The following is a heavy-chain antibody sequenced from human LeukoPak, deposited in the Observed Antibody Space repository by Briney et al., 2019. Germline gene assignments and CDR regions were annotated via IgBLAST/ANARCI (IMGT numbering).Heavy chain of an antibody. Sequence: SGGSLRLSCAASGFTVSSNYMNWVRQAPGKGLEWVSIIYSGGTTYYADSVKGRFTISRDNSKNTLYLQMNSLRAEDTAVYYCAKDRRGSYKIPDYWGQGTLVTVSS. V-gene: IGHV3-53*05. J-gene: IGHJ4*02. CDR1: GFTVSSNY. CDR3: AKDRRGSYKIPDY. D-gene: IGHD1-26*01. CDR2: IYSGGTT.